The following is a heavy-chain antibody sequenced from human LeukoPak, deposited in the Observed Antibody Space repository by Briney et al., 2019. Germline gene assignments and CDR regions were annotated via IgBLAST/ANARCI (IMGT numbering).Heavy chain of an antibody. D-gene: IGHD5-24*01. V-gene: IGHV3-23*01. J-gene: IGHJ4*02. CDR1: GFNFGSYS. Sequence: GGSLRLSYAASGFNFGSYSMTWVRQAPGKGLEWVSVISADSATTFYADSVKGRFTISRDNAKNTVFLQMSSLRAEDTALYYCARKSASRNYPLDYWGQGTLVTVSS. CDR3: ARKSASRNYPLDY. CDR2: ISADSATT.